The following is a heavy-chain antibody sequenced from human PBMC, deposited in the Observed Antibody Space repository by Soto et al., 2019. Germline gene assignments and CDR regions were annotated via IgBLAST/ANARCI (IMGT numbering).Heavy chain of an antibody. V-gene: IGHV3-23*01. Sequence: EVLLLESGGGLIQPGGSLRLSCSASGFNFGSNSMAWVRQAPGKGLEYVASISDTSHRIFHADPLKGRFTISRDNSRNRLYLEMKSLRAEDTALYYCVILAYGKFDFWCQGTLVIVSS. CDR2: ISDTSHRI. CDR1: GFNFGSNS. J-gene: IGHJ4*02. D-gene: IGHD2-21*01. CDR3: VILAYGKFDF.